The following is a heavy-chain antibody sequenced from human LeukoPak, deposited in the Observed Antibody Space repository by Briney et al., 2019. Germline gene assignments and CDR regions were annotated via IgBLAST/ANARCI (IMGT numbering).Heavy chain of an antibody. D-gene: IGHD3-16*01. Sequence: EASVKVSCKASGYTFTGYYMHWVRQAPGQGLEWMGWINPNSGGTKYAQKFQGRVTMTRDTSISTAYMELSRLRSDDTAVYYCATQRGSYLWGTDFDYWGQGTLVTVSS. CDR3: ATQRGSYLWGTDFDY. CDR2: INPNSGGT. V-gene: IGHV1-2*02. CDR1: GYTFTGYY. J-gene: IGHJ4*02.